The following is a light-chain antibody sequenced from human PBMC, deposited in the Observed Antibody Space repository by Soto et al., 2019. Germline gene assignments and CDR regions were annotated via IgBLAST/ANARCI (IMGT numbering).Light chain of an antibody. J-gene: IGKJ1*01. CDR3: QQRTNWPT. Sequence: EKVMTQSPATLSVSPGERATLSCRASQSVGSTLAWYQQKRGQSPRLLIYDASKRATGIPARFSGSGSGTDFTLTISSLEPDDFAVYYCQQRTNWPTFGQGTKVDNK. CDR2: DAS. V-gene: IGKV3-11*01. CDR1: QSVGST.